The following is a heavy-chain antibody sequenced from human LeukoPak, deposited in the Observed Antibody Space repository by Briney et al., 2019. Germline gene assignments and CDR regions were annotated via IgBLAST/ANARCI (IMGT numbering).Heavy chain of an antibody. J-gene: IGHJ4*02. CDR2: ISYDGSNK. V-gene: IGHV3-30*01. CDR3: ARGFDC. CDR1: GFTFSSYA. Sequence: GGSLRLSCAASGFTFSSYAMHWVRQAPGKGLEWVAVISYDGSNKYYADSVKGRFTISRDNSKNTLYLQMNSLRAEDTAVYYCARGFDCWGQGTLVTVSS.